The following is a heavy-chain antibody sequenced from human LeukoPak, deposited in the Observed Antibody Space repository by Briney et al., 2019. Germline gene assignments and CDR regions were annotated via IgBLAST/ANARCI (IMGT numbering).Heavy chain of an antibody. Sequence: GGSLRLSCAASGFTFSSNVMSWVRQAPGKGLEWVSSVSGSGGSIYYADSVKGRLTSSRDNSKNTLYLQMNSLRVEDTAVYYCAKRGSEVGETVAPGDYWGQGTLVTVSS. D-gene: IGHD1-26*01. V-gene: IGHV3-23*01. J-gene: IGHJ4*02. CDR3: AKRGSEVGETVAPGDY. CDR1: GFTFSSNV. CDR2: VSGSGGSI.